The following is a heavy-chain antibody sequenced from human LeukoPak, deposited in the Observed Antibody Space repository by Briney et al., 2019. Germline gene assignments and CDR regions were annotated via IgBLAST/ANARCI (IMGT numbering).Heavy chain of an antibody. D-gene: IGHD1-26*01. V-gene: IGHV3-23*01. CDR1: GFTFSSYA. CDR2: ISGSGGST. CDR3: AKWSGSYYEIDY. J-gene: IGHJ4*02. Sequence: GGSLRLSCTPSGFTFSSYAMSWVRQAPGKGLEWVSAISGSGGSTYYADSVKGRFTISRDNSKNTLYLQMNSLRAEDTAVYYCAKWSGSYYEIDYWGQGTLVTVSS.